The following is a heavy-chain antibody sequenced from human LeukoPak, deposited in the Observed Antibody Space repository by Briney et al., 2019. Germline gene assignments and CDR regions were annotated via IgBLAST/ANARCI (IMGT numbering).Heavy chain of an antibody. D-gene: IGHD2-2*01. J-gene: IGHJ4*02. V-gene: IGHV3-30*18. CDR1: GFSFSDSG. CDR2: ISYDGNYK. Sequence: GGSLRLSCAASGFSFSDSGMHWVRQAPGKGLEWVALISYDGNYKYYADFVKGRFTVSRDNSKNTLYLQMDSLRAEDTALYYCAKGPVVPAARMRGLSLDYWGQGTLVTVSS. CDR3: AKGPVVPAARMRGLSLDY.